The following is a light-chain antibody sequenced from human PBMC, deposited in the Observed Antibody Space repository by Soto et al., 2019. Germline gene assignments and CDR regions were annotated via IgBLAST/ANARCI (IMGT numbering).Light chain of an antibody. V-gene: IGLV2-8*01. CDR1: SNDVGRYNY. Sequence: QSALTQPPSAPGSPGQSLTISCSGTSNDVGRYNYLSWYQQHPGKAPKLIIYEVTKRPSGVPDRFSGSKSGNTASLTVSGLQAEDEAHYYCSSYAGDNNFEVFGGGTKVTVL. J-gene: IGLJ2*01. CDR3: SSYAGDNNFEV. CDR2: EVT.